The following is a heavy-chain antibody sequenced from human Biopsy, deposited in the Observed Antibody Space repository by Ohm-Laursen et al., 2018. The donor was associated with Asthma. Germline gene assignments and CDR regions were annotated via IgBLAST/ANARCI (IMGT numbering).Heavy chain of an antibody. D-gene: IGHD1-26*01. CDR3: AKEVFPGWELRRGPDS. CDR2: IFFDGSNK. J-gene: IGHJ4*02. CDR1: GFTFHNYV. V-gene: IGHV3-30-3*01. Sequence: SLRLSCSASGFTFHNYVMRWVRQAPGKGLEWVAGIFFDGSNKYYADSVKGRFTISRDNSRNTLHLEMNSLRAEDTAVYFCAKEVFPGWELRRGPDSWGQGILVTVSP.